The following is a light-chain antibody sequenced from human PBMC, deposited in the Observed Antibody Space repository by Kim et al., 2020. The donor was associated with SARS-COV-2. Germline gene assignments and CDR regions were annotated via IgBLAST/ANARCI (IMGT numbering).Light chain of an antibody. V-gene: IGKV3-11*01. CDR1: KSVSNY. J-gene: IGKJ1*01. Sequence: LSCPPGERAPLSCRASKSVSNYLAWYQQRPGQAPRLLIYDATHRATGIPARFSGSGYGTDFTLTISSLEPEDFAIYYCHQRSNWPTFGQGTRVEI. CDR2: DAT. CDR3: HQRSNWPT.